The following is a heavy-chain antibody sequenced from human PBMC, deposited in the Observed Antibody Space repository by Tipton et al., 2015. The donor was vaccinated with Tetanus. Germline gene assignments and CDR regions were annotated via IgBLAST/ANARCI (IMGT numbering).Heavy chain of an antibody. D-gene: IGHD3-10*01. J-gene: IGHJ5*02. CDR3: ARHLYGYWFDP. CDR1: GASVRAGDYS. V-gene: IGHV4-61*08. Sequence: GLVKPSETLSLTCTVSGASVRAGDYSWNWIRQPPGKGLEWLAYVSYSGRTNSNYFLKSRITVSQDASKNQFSLRLTSVTAADTAVYYCARHLYGYWFDPWGQGALVTVSS. CDR2: VSYSGRT.